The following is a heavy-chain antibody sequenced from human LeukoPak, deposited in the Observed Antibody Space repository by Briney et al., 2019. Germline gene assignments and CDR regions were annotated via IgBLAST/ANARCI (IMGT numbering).Heavy chain of an antibody. V-gene: IGHV1-8*03. CDR3: ARAPTQRLYYYYYMDV. D-gene: IGHD6-25*01. J-gene: IGHJ6*03. CDR2: MNPNSGNT. Sequence: ASVKVSCKASGYTFTSYDINWVRQATGQGLEWMGWMNPNSGNTGYAQKFQGRVTITRNTSISTAYMELSSLRSEDTAVYYCARAPTQRLYYYYYMDVWGKGTTVTVSS. CDR1: GYTFTSYD.